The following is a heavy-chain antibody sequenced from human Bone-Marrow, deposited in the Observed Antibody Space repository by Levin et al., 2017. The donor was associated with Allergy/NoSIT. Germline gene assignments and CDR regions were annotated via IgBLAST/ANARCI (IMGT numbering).Heavy chain of an antibody. CDR1: GFTFSSYS. J-gene: IGHJ4*02. D-gene: IGHD6-19*01. Sequence: GESLKISCAASGFTFSSYSMNWVRQAPGKGLEWVSYISSSSSTIYYADSVKGRFTISRDNAKNSLYLQMNSLRAEDTAVYYCARDSGAVAGQVDYWGQGTLVTVSS. V-gene: IGHV3-48*01. CDR2: ISSSSSTI. CDR3: ARDSGAVAGQVDY.